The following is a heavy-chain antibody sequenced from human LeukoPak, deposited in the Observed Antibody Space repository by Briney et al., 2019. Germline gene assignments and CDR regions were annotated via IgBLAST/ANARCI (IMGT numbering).Heavy chain of an antibody. Sequence: ASVKVSCKASGGTFSSYAISWVRQAPGQGLEWMGRIIPIFGTANYAQKFQGRVTITTDESTITAYMELSSLRSEDTAVYYCARDLTADIVVVPAAMTGVNAFDIWGQGTMVTVSS. CDR3: ARDLTADIVVVPAAMTGVNAFDI. CDR2: IIPIFGTA. J-gene: IGHJ3*02. V-gene: IGHV1-69*05. CDR1: GGTFSSYA. D-gene: IGHD2-2*01.